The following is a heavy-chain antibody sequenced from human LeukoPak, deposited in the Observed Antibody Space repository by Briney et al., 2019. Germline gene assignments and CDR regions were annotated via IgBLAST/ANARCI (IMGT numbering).Heavy chain of an antibody. V-gene: IGHV3-7*01. CDR2: IRQDGTEK. CDR1: GFTFSSYW. Sequence: GGSLRLSCAASGFTFSSYWMSWVRQAPGKGLEWVATIRQDGTEKYYVDSVKGRFTISRDNAKNSLYLQINSLRAEDTAVYYCARERALASWGQGTLVTVSS. CDR3: ARERALAS. D-gene: IGHD6-19*01. J-gene: IGHJ4*02.